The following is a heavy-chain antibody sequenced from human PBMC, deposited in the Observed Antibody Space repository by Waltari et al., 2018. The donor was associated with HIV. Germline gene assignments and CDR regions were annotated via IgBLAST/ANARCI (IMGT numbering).Heavy chain of an antibody. Sequence: QVQLVQSGAEVKKPGASVKVSCEASGYTFTNYYMHWVRQAPGQGLEWMGLINPSGGATNYAQKFQGRVTVTRDTSTSTVYMELIRLRSEDTAVFYCARELNGIVFWGQGTLVTVSS. V-gene: IGHV1-46*01. J-gene: IGHJ4*02. CDR2: INPSGGAT. CDR3: ARELNGIVF. CDR1: GYTFTNYY. D-gene: IGHD1-26*01.